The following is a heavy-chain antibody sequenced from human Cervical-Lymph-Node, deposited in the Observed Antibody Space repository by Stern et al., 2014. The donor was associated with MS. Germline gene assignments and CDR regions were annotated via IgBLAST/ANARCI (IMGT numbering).Heavy chain of an antibody. Sequence: VQLVESGGGVVQPGRSLRLSCAASGFIFSSYGINWVRQAPGKGLEWVAVISYDGSNKYYADSVKGRFTISRDNSQKTLYLQMNSLRAEDTAVYYCAKGRGRMVLAAYFDYWGQGTLVTVSS. D-gene: IGHD2-15*01. CDR2: ISYDGSNK. CDR1: GFIFSSYG. CDR3: AKGRGRMVLAAYFDY. V-gene: IGHV3-30*18. J-gene: IGHJ4*02.